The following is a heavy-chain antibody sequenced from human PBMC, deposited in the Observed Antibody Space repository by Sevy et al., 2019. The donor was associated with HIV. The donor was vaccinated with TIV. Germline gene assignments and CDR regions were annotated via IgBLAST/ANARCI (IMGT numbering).Heavy chain of an antibody. CDR1: GGSISRNTYY. D-gene: IGHD3-10*01. CDR3: AGTPWNLSWSGFAFYFDY. V-gene: IGHV4-39*01. CDR2: IYYNGRT. Sequence: SETLSLTCTVSGGSISRNTYYWAWIRQPPGKGLEWIGSIYYNGRTDYNPSLKSRVAVSLDTSNNQFSLKLSSVTPADTAVYYCAGTPWNLSWSGFAFYFDYWGQGTPVTVSS. J-gene: IGHJ4*02.